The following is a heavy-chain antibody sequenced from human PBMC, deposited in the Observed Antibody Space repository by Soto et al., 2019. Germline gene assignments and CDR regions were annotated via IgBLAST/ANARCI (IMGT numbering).Heavy chain of an antibody. J-gene: IGHJ6*02. CDR1: GGPMRNYY. CDR3: ARDQPSGNSYRYRMDV. D-gene: IGHD1-26*01. CDR2: ISYSGSA. V-gene: IGHV4-59*01. Sequence: SETLSLTCNVSGGPMRNYYWTWIRQPPGKGLEWIGYISYSGSANYNPSLRSRVTISLDTSKNQFSLKLKSVTAADMAVYYCARDQPSGNSYRYRMDVWGQGTTVTVYS.